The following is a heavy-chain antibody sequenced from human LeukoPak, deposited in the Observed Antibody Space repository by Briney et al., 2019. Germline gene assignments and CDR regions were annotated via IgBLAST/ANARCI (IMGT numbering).Heavy chain of an antibody. V-gene: IGHV3-30*18. Sequence: QPGRSLRLSCAASGFTFSSYGMHWVRQAPGKGLEWVAVISYDGSNKYYADSVKGRFTISRDNSKNTLYLQMNSLRAEDTAVYYCAKSGYSSGFDYWGQGTLVTVSS. CDR2: ISYDGSNK. D-gene: IGHD5-18*01. J-gene: IGHJ4*02. CDR3: AKSGYSSGFDY. CDR1: GFTFSSYG.